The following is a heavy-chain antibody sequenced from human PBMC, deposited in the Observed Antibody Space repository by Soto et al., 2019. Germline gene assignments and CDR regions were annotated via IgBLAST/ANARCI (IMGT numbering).Heavy chain of an antibody. CDR1: GFTFSSYS. CDR2: ISSSSSYI. Sequence: LRLSCATSGFTFSSYSMNWVRQAPGKGLEWVSSISSSSSYIYYADSVKGRFTISRDSAKNSLYLQMNSLRAEDTAVYYCARIQYYYGSGRPYYYGMDVWGQGTTVTVSS. J-gene: IGHJ6*02. D-gene: IGHD3-10*01. CDR3: ARIQYYYGSGRPYYYGMDV. V-gene: IGHV3-21*01.